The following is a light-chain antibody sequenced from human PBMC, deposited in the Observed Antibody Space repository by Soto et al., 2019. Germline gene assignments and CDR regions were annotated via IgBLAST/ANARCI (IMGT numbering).Light chain of an antibody. CDR2: GNT. V-gene: IGLV1-40*01. CDR1: SSNIGAGYG. J-gene: IGLJ3*02. CDR3: EPYDSTLSGSR. Sequence: QPVLTQPPSVSGAPGQRVTISCTGSSSNIGAGYGVNWYQQLPGTAPKLLIYGNTNRPSGVPDRISDSKSGTSASLAITGLQAEDEADYYCEPYDSTLSGSRFGGGTQLTVL.